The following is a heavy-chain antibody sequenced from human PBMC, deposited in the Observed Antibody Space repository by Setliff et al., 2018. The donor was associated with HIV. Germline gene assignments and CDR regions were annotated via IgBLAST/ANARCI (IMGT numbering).Heavy chain of an antibody. J-gene: IGHJ3*01. CDR3: ARWGETTGIKAFDL. CDR1: DNSITNYY. CDR2: MHYSGRT. Sequence: SETLSLTCTVSDNSITNYYWNWIRQPPGKGLEWIGYMHYSGRTSYNPPLKSRVTTSVNTSKNQLSLNLSSVTAADTAVYYCARWGETTGIKAFDLWGQGTMVTVS. V-gene: IGHV4-59*01. D-gene: IGHD1-1*01.